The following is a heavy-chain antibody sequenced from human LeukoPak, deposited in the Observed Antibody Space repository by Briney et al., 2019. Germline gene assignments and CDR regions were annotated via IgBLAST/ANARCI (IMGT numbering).Heavy chain of an antibody. CDR3: ARDPGFDY. J-gene: IGHJ4*02. Sequence: GGSLRLSCAASGFTFSSYSMNWVRQAPGKGLEWVSSISGSSSYIYYADSVKGRFTISRDNAKNSLYLQMNSLRAEDTAVYYCARDPGFDYWGQGALVTVSS. V-gene: IGHV3-21*01. CDR1: GFTFSSYS. CDR2: ISGSSSYI.